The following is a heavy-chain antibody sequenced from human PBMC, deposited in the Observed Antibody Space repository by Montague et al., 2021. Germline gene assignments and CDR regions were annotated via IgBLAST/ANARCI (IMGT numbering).Heavy chain of an antibody. CDR3: ARHVIGNYGMDV. CDR2: IYYSGST. D-gene: IGHD3-16*02. Sequence: SETLSLTCTVSGGSISSSNYYWGWIRQPPGKGLEWIGSIYYSGSTYYNPSLKSRVTISVDTSKNQFSLKLSSVTAADTAVYYCARHVIGNYGMDVWGQGTTVTVSS. CDR1: GGSISSSNYY. V-gene: IGHV4-39*01. J-gene: IGHJ6*02.